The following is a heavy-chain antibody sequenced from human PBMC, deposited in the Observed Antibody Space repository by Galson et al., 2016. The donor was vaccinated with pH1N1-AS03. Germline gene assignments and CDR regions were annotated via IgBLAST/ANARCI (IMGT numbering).Heavy chain of an antibody. CDR3: ARDAGTDYFDH. V-gene: IGHV5-51*01. J-gene: IGHJ4*02. Sequence: QSGAEVKKPGESLKISCKGSGYSFARYWIGWVRQMPGKGLEWTGVIYPGDSDTRYSPSFQGLVTISVDKTFNTAYLQWGSLEASDTAMYYCARDAGTDYFDHWGQGTLVTVPS. CDR1: GYSFARYW. CDR2: IYPGDSDT. D-gene: IGHD6-13*01.